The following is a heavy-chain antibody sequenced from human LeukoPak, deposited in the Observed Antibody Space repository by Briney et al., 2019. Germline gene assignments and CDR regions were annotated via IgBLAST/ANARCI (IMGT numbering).Heavy chain of an antibody. D-gene: IGHD6-13*01. CDR3: ARDVQQQLVENYYYYYMDV. CDR1: GFTFSSYA. Sequence: PGGSLRLSCAASGFTFSSYAMSWVRQAPGKGLEWVSSISSSSSYIYYADSVKGRFTISRDNAKNSLYLQMNSLRAEDTAVYYCARDVQQQLVENYYYYYMDVWGKGTTVTVSS. V-gene: IGHV3-21*01. CDR2: ISSSSSYI. J-gene: IGHJ6*03.